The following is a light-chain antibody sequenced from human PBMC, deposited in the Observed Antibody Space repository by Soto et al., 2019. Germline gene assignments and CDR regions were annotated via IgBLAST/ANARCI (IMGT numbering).Light chain of an antibody. CDR1: QSISSR. J-gene: IGKJ1*01. Sequence: DIQMTQSPSTLSSSVGDRVTITCRASQSISSRLTWYQQKPGKAPQLLIYDASSLKSGVPSRFSGSGSGTEFALAVSSLQPDDFATYCCQQYNSYPWTFGQGTKVEIK. CDR3: QQYNSYPWT. V-gene: IGKV1-5*01. CDR2: DAS.